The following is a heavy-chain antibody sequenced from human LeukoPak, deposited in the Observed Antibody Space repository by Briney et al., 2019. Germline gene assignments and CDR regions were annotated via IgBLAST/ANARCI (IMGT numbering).Heavy chain of an antibody. CDR3: ARVADFAPYYYYGMDV. D-gene: IGHD3-3*01. CDR1: GGSISSYY. J-gene: IGHJ6*02. Sequence: PSETLSLTCTVSGGSISSYYWSWIRQPPGKGLEWIGYIYYSGSTNYNPSLKSRVTISVDTYKNQFSLKLSSVTAADTAVYYCARVADFAPYYYYGMDVWGQGTTVTVSS. V-gene: IGHV4-59*01. CDR2: IYYSGST.